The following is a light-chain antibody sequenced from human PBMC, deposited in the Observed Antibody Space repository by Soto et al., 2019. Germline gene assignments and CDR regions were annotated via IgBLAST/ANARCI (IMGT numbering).Light chain of an antibody. CDR3: SSYTSSSWV. Sequence: QSALTQPASVSGSPGQSITISCTGTSSDVGGYNDVSWYQQHPGKAPKLMIYDVSNRPSGVSNRFSGSKSGNTASLTISGLQAEDEADYYCSSYTSSSWVFGGGTQLTVL. J-gene: IGLJ3*02. CDR2: DVS. CDR1: SSDVGGYND. V-gene: IGLV2-14*01.